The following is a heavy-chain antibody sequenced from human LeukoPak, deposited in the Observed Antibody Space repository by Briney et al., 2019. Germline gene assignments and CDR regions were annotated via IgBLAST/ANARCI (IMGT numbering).Heavy chain of an antibody. D-gene: IGHD5-24*01. V-gene: IGHV4-59*01. CDR1: GGSISSYY. CDR2: IYYSGST. Sequence: PSETLSLTCTVSGGSISSYYWSWIRQPPGKGLEWIGYIYYSGSTNYNPSLKSRVTISVDTSKNQFSLKLSSVTAADTAVYYCARRVWGMATIEYYFDYWGQGTLVTVSS. J-gene: IGHJ4*02. CDR3: ARRVWGMATIEYYFDY.